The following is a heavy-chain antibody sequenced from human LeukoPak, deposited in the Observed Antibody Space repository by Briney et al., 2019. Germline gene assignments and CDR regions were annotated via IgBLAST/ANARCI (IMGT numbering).Heavy chain of an antibody. J-gene: IGHJ4*02. D-gene: IGHD6-19*01. CDR3: ASLAVAGPWDY. CDR2: IIPIFGTA. V-gene: IGHV1-69*06. CDR1: GGTFSSYA. Sequence: SVKVSCKASGGTFSSYAISWVRQAPGQGLEWMGGIIPIFGTANYAQKFQGRVTITADKSTSTAYMELSSLRSEDTAVYYCASLAVAGPWDYWGQGTLVSVSS.